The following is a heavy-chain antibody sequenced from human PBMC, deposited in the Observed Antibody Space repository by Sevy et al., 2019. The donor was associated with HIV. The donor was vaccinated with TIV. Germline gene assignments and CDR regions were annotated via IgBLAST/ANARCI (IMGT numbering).Heavy chain of an antibody. CDR3: TRALATADTPEYYFDY. CDR2: IRRNSHEPYGGTT. Sequence: GGSLRLSYTSSGFTFGDYAMIWFRQAPGKGLEWVAFIRRNSHEPYGGTTEYAASVKGRFTISRDDSKSIAYLQMNSLKTEDTAVYYCTRALATADTPEYYFDYWGQGILVTVSS. V-gene: IGHV3-49*03. D-gene: IGHD5-12*01. J-gene: IGHJ4*02. CDR1: GFTFGDYA.